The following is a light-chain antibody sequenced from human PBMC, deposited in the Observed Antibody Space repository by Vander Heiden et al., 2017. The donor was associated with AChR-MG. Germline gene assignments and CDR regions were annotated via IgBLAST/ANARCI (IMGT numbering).Light chain of an antibody. CDR3: CSYAGSYTWV. Sequence: QSALTQPRSVSGSPGQSVTISCTGTSSDVGGYNYVSWYQQHPGKAPKLMIYVVSKRPCGVPDRVSGHKSGHTPSLPISGLQAEDEAYYYCCSYAGSYTWVFGGGNKLNVL. CDR1: SSDVGGYNY. CDR2: VVS. V-gene: IGLV2-11*01. J-gene: IGLJ3*02.